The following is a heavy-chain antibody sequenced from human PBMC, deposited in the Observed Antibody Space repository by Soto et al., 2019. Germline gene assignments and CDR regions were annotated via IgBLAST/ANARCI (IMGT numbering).Heavy chain of an antibody. V-gene: IGHV4-30-2*01. J-gene: IGHJ4*02. D-gene: IGHD5-12*01. Sequence: QLQLQESGSGLVKPSQTLSLTCAVSGGSISSGGYSWSWIRQPPGKGLEWIGYIYHSGSTYYNPSLRHRVTISVDRPKNQFSLKLSSVHAADTAVYYCAAGGGLPRYYWGQGTLVTVSS. CDR2: IYHSGST. CDR3: AAGGGLPRYY. CDR1: GGSISSGGYS.